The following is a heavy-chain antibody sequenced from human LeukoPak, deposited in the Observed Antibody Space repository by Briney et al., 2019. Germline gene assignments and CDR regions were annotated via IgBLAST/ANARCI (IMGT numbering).Heavy chain of an antibody. J-gene: IGHJ4*02. V-gene: IGHV3-66*02. D-gene: IGHD4-17*01. CDR1: GFTVSSNY. CDR3: ARGDDYGDPMDY. CDR2: IYSGGST. Sequence: GGSLRLSCAAPGFTVSSNYMSWVRQAPGKGLEWVSVIYSGGSTYYADSVKGRFTISRDNSKNTLYLQMNSLRAEDAAVYYCARGDDYGDPMDYWGQGTLVTVSS.